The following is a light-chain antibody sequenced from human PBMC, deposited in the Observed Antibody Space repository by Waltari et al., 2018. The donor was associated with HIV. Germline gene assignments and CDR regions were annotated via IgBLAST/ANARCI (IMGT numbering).Light chain of an antibody. Sequence: EIVLTQSPATLSLSPGERATLSCRASQSVSSYFAWYQQKPGQAPRLLISDASNRATGIPARFSGSGSGTDFTLTISSLEPEDFAVYYCQQRSNWPRFGQGTKVEIK. CDR3: QQRSNWPR. V-gene: IGKV3-11*01. CDR2: DAS. J-gene: IGKJ1*01. CDR1: QSVSSY.